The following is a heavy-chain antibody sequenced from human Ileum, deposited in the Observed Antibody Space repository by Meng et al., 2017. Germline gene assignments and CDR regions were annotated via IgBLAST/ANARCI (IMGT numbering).Heavy chain of an antibody. CDR1: GFTLGDSA. D-gene: IGHD5-24*01. CDR3: TRSKDGYNFILDY. J-gene: IGHJ4*02. Sequence: GESLKISCRASGFTLGDSAMSWFRQAPGKGLEWVGFIRSKTSGESPQYAASVQGRLTISWDDSKVIAYLQMNSLKTEDTAVYYCTRSKDGYNFILDYWGQGTLVTVSS. V-gene: IGHV3-49*03. CDR2: IRSKTSGESP.